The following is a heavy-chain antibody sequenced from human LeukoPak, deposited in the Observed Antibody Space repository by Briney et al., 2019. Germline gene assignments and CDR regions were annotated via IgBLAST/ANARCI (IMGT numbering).Heavy chain of an antibody. CDR1: GGSSSSSSYY. CDR3: ARHSGPPYYFDY. CDR2: IYYSGGT. D-gene: IGHD3-10*01. Sequence: PSETLTLTCTVSGGSSSSSSYYWGWIRQPPEKGLEWIGSIYYSGGTYYNPSLKSRVTISVDTSKNQFSLKLSSVTAADTAVYYCARHSGPPYYFDYWGQGTLVTVSS. J-gene: IGHJ4*02. V-gene: IGHV4-39*01.